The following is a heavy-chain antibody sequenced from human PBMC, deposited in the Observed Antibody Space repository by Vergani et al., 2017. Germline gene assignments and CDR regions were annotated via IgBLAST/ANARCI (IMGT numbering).Heavy chain of an antibody. CDR3: ANTPGYCSGGSCYPPDY. V-gene: IGHV3-23*04. CDR2: ISGSGGST. CDR1: GFTFSSYA. J-gene: IGHJ4*02. Sequence: VQLVESGGGVVQPGRSLRLSCAASGFTFSSYAMSWVRQAPGKGLEWVSAISGSGGSTYYADSVKGRFTISRDNSENTLYLQMNSLRAEDTAVYYCANTPGYCSGGSCYPPDYWGQGTLVTVSS. D-gene: IGHD2-15*01.